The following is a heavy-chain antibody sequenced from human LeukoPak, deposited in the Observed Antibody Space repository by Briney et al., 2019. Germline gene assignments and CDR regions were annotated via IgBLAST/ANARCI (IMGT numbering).Heavy chain of an antibody. V-gene: IGHV3-30*18. CDR2: ISYEGSNK. J-gene: IGHJ4*02. Sequence: PGGSLRLSCAASGFTFSSYGMHWVRQAPGKGLEWVAVISYEGSNKYYADSGKGRFTISRDNSKNTLYLQMNSLRAEDTAVYYCAKPLDYYGSGSFDYWGQRTLVTVSS. CDR3: AKPLDYYGSGSFDY. CDR1: GFTFSSYG. D-gene: IGHD3-10*01.